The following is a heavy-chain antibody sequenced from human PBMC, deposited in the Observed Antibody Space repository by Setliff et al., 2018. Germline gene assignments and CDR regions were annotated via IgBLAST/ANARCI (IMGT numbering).Heavy chain of an antibody. V-gene: IGHV4-39*07. J-gene: IGHJ4*02. CDR2: IDYSGTI. D-gene: IGHD3-3*01. CDR3: ARGGHDYDFWSGYYTPPYYFDY. Sequence: SETLSLTCIVSGGSISSSSYYWGWIRQPPGKGLEWIGSIDYSGTIYYNPSLKSRVTISVDTSKNQFSLKLSSVTAADTAVYYCARGGHDYDFWSGYYTPPYYFDYWGQGTLVTVSS. CDR1: GGSISSSSYY.